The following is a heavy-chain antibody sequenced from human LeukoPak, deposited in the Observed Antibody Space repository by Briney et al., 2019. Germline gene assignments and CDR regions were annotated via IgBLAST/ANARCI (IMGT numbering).Heavy chain of an antibody. Sequence: GGSLRLSCAASGFTFSSYEMNWVRQAPGKGLEWVSYISSSGSTIYYAASVKGRFTISRDNAKNSLYLQMNSLRAEDTAVYYCASDGKGSNRIGYYFDYWGQGTLVTVSS. V-gene: IGHV3-48*03. D-gene: IGHD6-13*01. CDR2: ISSSGSTI. CDR3: ASDGKGSNRIGYYFDY. CDR1: GFTFSSYE. J-gene: IGHJ4*02.